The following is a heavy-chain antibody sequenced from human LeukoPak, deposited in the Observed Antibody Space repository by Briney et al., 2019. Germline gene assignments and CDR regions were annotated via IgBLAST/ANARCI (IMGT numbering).Heavy chain of an antibody. CDR1: GESFSGYY. CDR2: INHSGST. CDR3: ASHLSPTIFGVVIIRHFDY. D-gene: IGHD3-3*01. J-gene: IGHJ4*02. Sequence: SETLSLTCAVYGESFSGYYWSWIRQPPGKGLEWIGEINHSGSTNYNPSLKSRVTISVDTSKNQFSLKLSSVTAADTAVYYCASHLSPTIFGVVIIRHFDYWGQGTLVTVSS. V-gene: IGHV4-34*01.